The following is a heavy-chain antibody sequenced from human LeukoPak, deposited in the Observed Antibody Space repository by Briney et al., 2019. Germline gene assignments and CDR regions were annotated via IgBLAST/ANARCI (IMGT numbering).Heavy chain of an antibody. CDR1: GYSFTTYW. V-gene: IGHV5-10-1*01. D-gene: IGHD5-24*01. CDR2: IDPGDSYT. Sequence: GESLKISCKGSGYSFTTYWISWVRQMSGKGLDWMGNIDPGDSYTNCSPSFQGHVTLSTDKSITTAYLQWSSLKASDTAIYYCARRWRDGSLDYWGQGTLVTVSS. J-gene: IGHJ4*02. CDR3: ARRWRDGSLDY.